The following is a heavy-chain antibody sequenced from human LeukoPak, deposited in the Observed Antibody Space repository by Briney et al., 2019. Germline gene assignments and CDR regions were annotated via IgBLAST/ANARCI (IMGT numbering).Heavy chain of an antibody. CDR2: IYYSGST. Sequence: SQTLSLTCTVSGGSISSGDYYWSWISQPPGKGLEWIGYIYYSGSTYYNPSLKSRVTISVDTSKNQFSLKLSSVTAADTAVYYCARAGDFWSGYYSLIDYWGQGTLVTVSS. J-gene: IGHJ4*02. V-gene: IGHV4-30-4*08. D-gene: IGHD3-3*01. CDR3: ARAGDFWSGYYSLIDY. CDR1: GGSISSGDYY.